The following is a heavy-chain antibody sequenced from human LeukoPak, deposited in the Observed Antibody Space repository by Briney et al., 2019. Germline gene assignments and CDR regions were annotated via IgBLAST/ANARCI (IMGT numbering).Heavy chain of an antibody. J-gene: IGHJ4*02. CDR3: ARDGGITVAADDY. CDR2: ISAYNGNT. Sequence: ASVKVSCKASGYTFTNYGFSWVRQAPGHGLAWMGWISAYNGNTNYAQKLQGRVTMTTDTSTSTAYMELRSLRFDDTAVYYCARDGGITVAADDYWGQGTLVTVSS. D-gene: IGHD6-19*01. V-gene: IGHV1-18*01. CDR1: GYTFTNYG.